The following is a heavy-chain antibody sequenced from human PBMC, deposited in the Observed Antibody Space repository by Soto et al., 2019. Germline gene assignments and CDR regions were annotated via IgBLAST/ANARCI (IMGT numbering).Heavy chain of an antibody. D-gene: IGHD6-6*01. CDR1: GGSISSSSYY. J-gene: IGHJ5*02. CDR3: ARQPSSIAARPSRFDP. CDR2: IYYSGST. Sequence: SETLSLTCTVSGGSISSSSYYWGWIRQPPGKGLEWIGSIYYSGSTYYNPSLKSRVTISVDTSKNQFSLKLSSVTAADTAVYYCARQPSSIAARPSRFDPWGQGTLVTVS. V-gene: IGHV4-39*01.